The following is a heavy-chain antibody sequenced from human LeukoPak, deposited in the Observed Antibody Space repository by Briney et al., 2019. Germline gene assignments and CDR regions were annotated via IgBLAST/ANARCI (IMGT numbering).Heavy chain of an antibody. V-gene: IGHV3-21*01. Sequence: GGSLRLSCAASGFTFSSYSMNWVRQAPGKGLEWVSSISSSSSYIYYADSVKGRSTISRDNAKNSLYLQMNSLRAEDTAVYYCARDRGGSGCYQHWGQGTLVTVSS. CDR3: ARDRGGSGCYQH. J-gene: IGHJ1*01. D-gene: IGHD6-19*01. CDR1: GFTFSSYS. CDR2: ISSSSSYI.